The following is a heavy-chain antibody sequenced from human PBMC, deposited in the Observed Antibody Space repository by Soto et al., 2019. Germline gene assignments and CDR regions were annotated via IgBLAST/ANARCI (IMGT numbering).Heavy chain of an antibody. J-gene: IGHJ3*02. D-gene: IGHD3-9*01. CDR1: GFSFSSYA. CDR3: AKSPLTIFCAFDI. CDR2: ISGSGSST. Sequence: EVQLLESGGGLIQPGGSLRLSCAASGFSFSSYAMSWVRQAPGKGLEWVSAISGSGSSTFYADSVKGRFTISRDNSKNTVYLQMNSLRAEDTAIYYCAKSPLTIFCAFDIWGQGTMVTVSS. V-gene: IGHV3-23*01.